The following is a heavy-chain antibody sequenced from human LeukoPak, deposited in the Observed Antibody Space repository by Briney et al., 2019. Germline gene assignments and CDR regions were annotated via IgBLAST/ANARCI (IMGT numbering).Heavy chain of an antibody. D-gene: IGHD3-9*01. CDR3: ARFHISTGSFDF. Sequence: GGSLRLSCAASGFTFSSYSMNWVRQAPGKGLEWVSSISSSSSYIYYADSVKGRFTISRDNAKNSLYLQMNSLRAEDTAVYYCARFHISTGSFDFWGQGTLVTVSS. V-gene: IGHV3-21*01. J-gene: IGHJ4*02. CDR1: GFTFSSYS. CDR2: ISSSSSYI.